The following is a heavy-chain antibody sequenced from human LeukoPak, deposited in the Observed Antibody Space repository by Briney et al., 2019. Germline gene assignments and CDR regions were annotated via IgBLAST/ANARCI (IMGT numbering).Heavy chain of an antibody. CDR3: ASLLWFGEGNWFDP. CDR1: GGSISSYY. CDR2: IYYSGST. Sequence: SETLSLTCTVSGGSISSYYWSWIRQPPGKGLEWIGYIYYSGSTNYNPSLKSRVTISVDTSRNQFSLKLSSVTAADTAVYYCASLLWFGEGNWFDPWGQGTLVTVSS. V-gene: IGHV4-59*12. D-gene: IGHD3-10*01. J-gene: IGHJ5*02.